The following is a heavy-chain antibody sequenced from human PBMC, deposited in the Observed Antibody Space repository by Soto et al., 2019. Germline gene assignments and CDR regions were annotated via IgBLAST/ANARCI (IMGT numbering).Heavy chain of an antibody. V-gene: IGHV3-23*01. CDR2: VSGGSGTT. CDR3: AKWNSYGDH. D-gene: IGHD5-18*01. Sequence: EVQLLESGGGLVQPGGSLRLSCAVSGFSFSTYGVTWVRQAPGKGLEWVSGVSGGSGTTHYADAVKGRFTITGDTSKNPVYLQMNSLRVEDTAVYYCAKWNSYGDHWGQGTLVTVSS. CDR1: GFSFSTYG. J-gene: IGHJ4*02.